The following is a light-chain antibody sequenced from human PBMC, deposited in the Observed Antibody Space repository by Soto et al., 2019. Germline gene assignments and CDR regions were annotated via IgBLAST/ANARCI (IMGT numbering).Light chain of an antibody. CDR3: CSYAGSYMGTV. J-gene: IGLJ1*01. CDR2: DVS. Sequence: QSVLTQPRSVSGSPGQSVTISCTGTSSDVGGYNYVSWYQQHPGKAPKLMIYDVSKRPSGVPDRFSGSKSGNTASLTISGLQAEDEADYYCCSYAGSYMGTVFGTGTKVTVL. CDR1: SSDVGGYNY. V-gene: IGLV2-11*01.